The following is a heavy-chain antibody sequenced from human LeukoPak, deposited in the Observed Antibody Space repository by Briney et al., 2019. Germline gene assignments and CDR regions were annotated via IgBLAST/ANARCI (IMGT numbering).Heavy chain of an antibody. V-gene: IGHV4-61*08. CDR3: ARIMGTVYDFWSGYYMDV. J-gene: IGHJ6*03. D-gene: IGHD3-3*01. CDR2: IYYSGTT. CDR1: GGSISSGDHY. Sequence: SETLSLTCTVSGGSISSGDHYWTWIRQPPGKGLEWIGHIYYSGTTYYNPSLKSRVTISVDTSKNQFSLKLSSVTAADTAVYYCARIMGTVYDFWSGYYMDVWGKGTTVTVSS.